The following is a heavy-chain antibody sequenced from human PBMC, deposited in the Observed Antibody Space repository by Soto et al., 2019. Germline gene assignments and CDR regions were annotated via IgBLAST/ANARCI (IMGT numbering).Heavy chain of an antibody. CDR1: GGTFSSYA. V-gene: IGHV1-69*01. D-gene: IGHD2-8*01. Sequence: QVQLVQSGAEVKKPGSSVKVSCKASGGTFSSYAISWVRQAPGQGLEWMGGIIPIFGIANYAQKFQGRVMITADETTSTAYMELSSLRSEYTAVYYCAREGDCTKGVCYFFGPWGQGTLVTVSS. J-gene: IGHJ5*02. CDR3: AREGDCTKGVCYFFGP. CDR2: IIPIFGIA.